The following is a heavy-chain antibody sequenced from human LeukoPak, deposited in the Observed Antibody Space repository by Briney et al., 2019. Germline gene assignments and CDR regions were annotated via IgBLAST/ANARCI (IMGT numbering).Heavy chain of an antibody. CDR2: IWYDGSNK. CDR1: GFTFSSYG. V-gene: IGHV3-33*01. CDR3: PRDWDSSGYYYTYFDY. D-gene: IGHD3-22*01. Sequence: SGGSLRLSCAASGFTFSSYGMHWVRQAPVKELEWVAVIWYDGSNKYYADSVKGRFTISRDNSKNTLYLQMNSVRAEDTAVYYCPRDWDSSGYYYTYFDYWGQGTLVTVSS. J-gene: IGHJ4*02.